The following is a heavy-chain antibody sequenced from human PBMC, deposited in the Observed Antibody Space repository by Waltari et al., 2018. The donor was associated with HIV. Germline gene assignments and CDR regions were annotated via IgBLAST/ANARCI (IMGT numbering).Heavy chain of an antibody. Sequence: QMQLVQSGPEVKKAGTSVKVSCKASGFTLINSAVQWVRQARGQRLEWIGWIVIGSNNTNYAQKFLERVIITRDMSTETVYMDLSSLGFEDTAMYYCAADSGGYFAYDIWGQGTMVTVSS. J-gene: IGHJ3*02. D-gene: IGHD1-26*01. CDR3: AADSGGYFAYDI. CDR2: IVIGSNNT. CDR1: GFTLINSA. V-gene: IGHV1-58*01.